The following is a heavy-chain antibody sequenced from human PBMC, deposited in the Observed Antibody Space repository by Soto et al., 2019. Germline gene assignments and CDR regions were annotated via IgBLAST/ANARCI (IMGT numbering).Heavy chain of an antibody. J-gene: IGHJ6*02. V-gene: IGHV4-61*03. CDR1: GDSVTSCSYY. D-gene: IGHD7-27*01. Sequence: ETLSLTCLVAGDSVTSCSYYWTWLRQPPGKRLEWIGYISYTGRTKYNPSLQSRVTISVDTSKNDFSLNLSSVTAADTAVYFCAREWGLLPYYVMNVWGHGTAVTVSS. CDR3: AREWGLLPYYVMNV. CDR2: ISYTGRT.